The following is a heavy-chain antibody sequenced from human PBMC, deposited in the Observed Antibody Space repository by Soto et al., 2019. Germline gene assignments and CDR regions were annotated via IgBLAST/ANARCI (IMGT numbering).Heavy chain of an antibody. D-gene: IGHD6-13*01. V-gene: IGHV1-46*01. CDR1: GYTFTSYY. Sequence: ASVKVSCKASGYTFTSYYMHWVRQAPGQGLEWMGIINPSGGSTSYAQKFQGRVTMTRDTSTSTVYMELSSLRSGDTAVYYCARARQYSSSWYGVNYYGMDVWGQGTTVTVSS. J-gene: IGHJ6*02. CDR3: ARARQYSSSWYGVNYYGMDV. CDR2: INPSGGST.